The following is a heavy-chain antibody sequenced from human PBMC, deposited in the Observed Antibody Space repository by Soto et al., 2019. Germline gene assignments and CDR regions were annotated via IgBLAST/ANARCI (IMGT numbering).Heavy chain of an antibody. CDR1: GFSLSNARMG. D-gene: IGHD6-13*01. CDR3: ARTPGYSSSWYAFDP. V-gene: IGHV2-26*01. CDR2: IFSNDEK. J-gene: IGHJ5*02. Sequence: ASGPTLVNPTETLTLTCTVSGFSLSNARMGVSWIRQPPGKALEWLAHIFSNDEKSYSTSLKSRLTISKDTSESQVVLTMTNMDPVDTATYYCARTPGYSSSWYAFDPWGQGTLVTVSS.